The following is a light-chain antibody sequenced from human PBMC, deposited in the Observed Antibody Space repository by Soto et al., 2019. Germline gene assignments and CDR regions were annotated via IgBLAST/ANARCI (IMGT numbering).Light chain of an antibody. V-gene: IGKV3-20*01. CDR2: GAS. Sequence: EIVLTQSPGTLSLSPGERATLSCRGSQSVSGNFLVWYQQKPGQAPRLLIYGASNRATGIPDRFSGSGSGTDFTLTITRLEPEDFAVYYCQQHGNSPITFGQGTRLDIK. CDR1: QSVSGNF. CDR3: QQHGNSPIT. J-gene: IGKJ5*01.